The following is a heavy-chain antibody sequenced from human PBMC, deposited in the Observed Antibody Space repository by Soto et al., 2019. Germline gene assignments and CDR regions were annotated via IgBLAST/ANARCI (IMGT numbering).Heavy chain of an antibody. CDR2: ISSSSDII. Sequence: DVQLVESGGGLVQPGGSLRLSCADSGFTLGTYSMNWVRQAPGKGLEWISYISSSSDIIYYADSVKGRFTISRDNAKSSLYLQMNSLRDEDTAVYYCARPYSNRWSIYYGMDVWGQGTTVIVSS. CDR1: GFTLGTYS. D-gene: IGHD6-13*01. J-gene: IGHJ6*02. CDR3: ARPYSNRWSIYYGMDV. V-gene: IGHV3-48*02.